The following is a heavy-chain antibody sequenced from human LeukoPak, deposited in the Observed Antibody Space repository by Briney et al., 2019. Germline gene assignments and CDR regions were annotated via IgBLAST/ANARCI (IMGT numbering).Heavy chain of an antibody. J-gene: IGHJ4*02. CDR3: ATPERYYYDTSDFYGSPY. V-gene: IGHV3-15*01. Sequence: GGCLRLSCTASGFSFSNAWVSWVRQAPGKGLEWVGRITSKADGGTRDYAAPVKGRFTISRDDSKNTLYLQMNSLKTEDTAVYYCATPERYYYDTSDFYGSPYWGQGTLVTVSS. CDR1: GFSFSNAW. CDR2: ITSKADGGTR. D-gene: IGHD3-22*01.